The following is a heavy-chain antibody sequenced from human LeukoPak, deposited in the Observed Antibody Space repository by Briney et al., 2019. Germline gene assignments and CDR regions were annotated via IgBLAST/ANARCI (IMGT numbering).Heavy chain of an antibody. D-gene: IGHD4-17*01. J-gene: IGHJ4*02. CDR1: GYTFTHFG. CDR2: INGGNGKT. V-gene: IGHV1-3*01. Sequence: GASVKVSCKASGYTFTHFGLHWVRQAPGQRLEWMGWINGGNGKTRFSQKYQARVTITRDTSANTVYMELNSLRSEDTAVYYCARDRVNYGDYLGYWGQGTLVTVSS. CDR3: ARDRVNYGDYLGY.